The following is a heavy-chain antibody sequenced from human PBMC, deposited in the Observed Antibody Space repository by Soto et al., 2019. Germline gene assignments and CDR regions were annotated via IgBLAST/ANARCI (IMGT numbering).Heavy chain of an antibody. CDR3: ARGRGAAAGTYYYYGMDV. D-gene: IGHD6-13*01. V-gene: IGHV1-69*13. CDR1: GGTFSSYA. Sequence: GASVKVSCKASGGTFSSYAISWVRQAPGQGLVWMGGIIPIFGTANYAQKFQGRVTITADESTSTAYMELSSLRSEDTAVYYCARGRGAAAGTYYYYGMDVWGQGTTVTVSS. J-gene: IGHJ6*02. CDR2: IIPIFGTA.